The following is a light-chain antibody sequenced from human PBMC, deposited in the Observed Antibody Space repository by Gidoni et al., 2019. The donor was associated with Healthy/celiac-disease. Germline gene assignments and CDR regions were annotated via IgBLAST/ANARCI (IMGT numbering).Light chain of an antibody. J-gene: IGKJ1*01. CDR1: QSISSY. CDR3: QQSYSTPRT. V-gene: IGKV1-39*01. Sequence: IQLTRSPSCLSASVGDRVTITCRASQSISSYLNWYQQKPGKATKLLIYAASSLQSGVPSRFSGRGSGTDFTLTISNMRPEGFATYYCQQSYSTPRTFGQGTKVEIK. CDR2: AAS.